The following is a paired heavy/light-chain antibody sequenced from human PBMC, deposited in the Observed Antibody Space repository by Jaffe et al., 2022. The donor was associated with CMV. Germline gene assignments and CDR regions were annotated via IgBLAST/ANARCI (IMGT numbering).Heavy chain of an antibody. D-gene: IGHD6-13*01. V-gene: IGHV3-23*01. CDR2: ISGTGGTT. J-gene: IGHJ3*02. Sequence: EVQLLESGGGLVQSGGSLRLSCVVSGFTFSSFVMSWVRQIPGKGLEWVSGISGTGGTTYYADSVKGRFTISRDNSKNTLYLQMNSLRADDTAVYFCARHAAGMGDAFDIWGQGTMVTVSS. CDR3: ARHAAGMGDAFDI. CDR1: GFTFSSFV.
Light chain of an antibody. CDR3: AIWYTSTWV. CDR1: SGISVDTYR. CDR2: YKSDSDK. J-gene: IGLJ3*02. Sequence: QPVLTQPTSLSASPGASARFTCTLRSGISVDTYRIFWYQQKPGSLPRYLLRYKSDSDKQQGSGVPSRFSGSKDASTNAGLLLISGLQSEDEADYYCAIWYTSTWVFGGGTKMTVL. V-gene: IGLV5-39*01.